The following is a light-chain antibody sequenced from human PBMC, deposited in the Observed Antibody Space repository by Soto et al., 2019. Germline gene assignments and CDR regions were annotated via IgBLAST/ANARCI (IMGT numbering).Light chain of an antibody. Sequence: QSVLTQPASVSGSPGQSITISCTGTSSDVGSYNRVSWYQQHPGKSPKLLIYEVTHRPSGVSNRFSGSKSGNTASLTISGLQAEDEADYYCSSYTISNTLPFVFGTGTKVTVL. CDR3: SSYTISNTLPFV. V-gene: IGLV2-14*01. CDR1: SSDVGSYNR. CDR2: EVT. J-gene: IGLJ1*01.